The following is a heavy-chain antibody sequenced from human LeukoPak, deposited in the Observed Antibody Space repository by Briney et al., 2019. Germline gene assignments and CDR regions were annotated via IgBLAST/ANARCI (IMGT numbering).Heavy chain of an antibody. J-gene: IGHJ4*02. CDR3: ARGRGNFDY. D-gene: IGHD3-16*01. V-gene: IGHV4-39*07. Sequence: PSETLSLTCTVSGGSISSGSYYWSWIRQPPGKGLEWIGEINHSGSTNYNPSLKSRVTISVDTSKNQFSLKLSSVTAADTAVYYCARGRGNFDYWGQGTLVTVSS. CDR2: INHSGST. CDR1: GGSISSGSYY.